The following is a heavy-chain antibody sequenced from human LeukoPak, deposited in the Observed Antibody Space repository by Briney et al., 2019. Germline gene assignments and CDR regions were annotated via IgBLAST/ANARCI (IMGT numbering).Heavy chain of an antibody. J-gene: IGHJ5*02. CDR1: GGSISSSSYY. V-gene: IGHV4-39*07. CDR2: IYYSGST. CDR3: TRADRVGRNWFDP. Sequence: SETLSLTCTVSGGSISSSSYYWGWIRQPPGKGLEWIGSIYYSGSTYYNPSLKSRVTISVDTSKNQFSLKLSSVTAADTAVYYCTRADRVGRNWFDPWGQGTLGTVSS.